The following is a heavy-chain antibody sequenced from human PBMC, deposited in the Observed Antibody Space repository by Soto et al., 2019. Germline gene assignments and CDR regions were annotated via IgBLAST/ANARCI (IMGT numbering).Heavy chain of an antibody. CDR1: DGSFSGYY. CDR2: INHSGST. V-gene: IGHV4-34*01. CDR3: ARVSGIYYYGMDV. Sequence: SETLSLTCAGYDGSFSGYYWRWFRQPPGKGLEWIGEINHSGSTNYNPSLKSRVTISVDTSKNQFSLKLSSVTAADTDVYYCARVSGIYYYGMDVWGQGTTVT. D-gene: IGHD3-10*01. J-gene: IGHJ6*02.